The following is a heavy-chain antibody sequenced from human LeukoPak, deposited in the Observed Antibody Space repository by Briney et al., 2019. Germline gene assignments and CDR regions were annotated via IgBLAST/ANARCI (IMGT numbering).Heavy chain of an antibody. CDR2: MNPNSGNT. D-gene: IGHD6-19*01. Sequence: ASVKVSCKASGYTFTSYDINWVRQATGQGLGWMGWMNPNSGNTGYAQKFQGRVTMTRNTSISTAYMELSSLRSEDTAVYYCARGRYSSGWHRIRAQYFQHWGQGTLVTVSS. CDR1: GYTFTSYD. CDR3: ARGRYSSGWHRIRAQYFQH. J-gene: IGHJ1*01. V-gene: IGHV1-8*01.